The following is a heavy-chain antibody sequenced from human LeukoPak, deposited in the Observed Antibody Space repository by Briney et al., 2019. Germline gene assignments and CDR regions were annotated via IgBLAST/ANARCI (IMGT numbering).Heavy chain of an antibody. J-gene: IGHJ3*02. V-gene: IGHV3-30*02. D-gene: IGHD2-2*01. CDR3: AKALPHALDAFDI. CDR1: GFTFSSYG. CDR2: IRYDGSNK. Sequence: PGGSLRLSCAASGFTFSSYGMHWVRQAPGKGLEWVAFIRYDGSNKYYADSVKGRFTISRDDSKNTLYLQMNGLRAEDTAVYYCAKALPHALDAFDIWGQGTMVTVSS.